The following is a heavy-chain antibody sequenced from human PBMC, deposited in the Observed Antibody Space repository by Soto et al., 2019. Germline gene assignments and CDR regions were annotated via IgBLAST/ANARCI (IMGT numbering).Heavy chain of an antibody. CDR2: INPSGST. CDR3: ARGRITMLH. Sequence: QVQLQQWGAGLLKPSETLSLTCTVYDGSSSGYYWSWVRQPPGKGPEWIGEINPSGSTNYNPSLKSRVTISVDTSNNQFSLNVNSVTAADTAVYYCARGRITMLHWGQGTLVTVSS. V-gene: IGHV4-34*01. J-gene: IGHJ4*02. CDR1: DGSSSGYY. D-gene: IGHD3-10*02.